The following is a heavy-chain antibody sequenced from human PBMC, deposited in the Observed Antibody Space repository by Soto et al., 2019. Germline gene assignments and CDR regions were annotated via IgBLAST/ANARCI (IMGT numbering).Heavy chain of an antibody. V-gene: IGHV3-30*04. Sequence: GGSLRLSCAASGFTFSSYAMHWVRQAPGKGLEWVAVISYDGSNKYYADSVKGRFTISRDNSKNTLYLQMNSLRAEDTAVYSCARDGTYYYYGSGSYYWFDPWGQGTLVTVSS. CDR1: GFTFSSYA. J-gene: IGHJ5*02. D-gene: IGHD3-10*01. CDR3: ARDGTYYYYGSGSYYWFDP. CDR2: ISYDGSNK.